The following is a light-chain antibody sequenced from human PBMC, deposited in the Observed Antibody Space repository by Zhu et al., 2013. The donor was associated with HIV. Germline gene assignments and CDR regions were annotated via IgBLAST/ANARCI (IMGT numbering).Light chain of an antibody. CDR3: QQYGRSPPNT. CDR2: GAS. J-gene: IGKJ5*01. V-gene: IGKV3-20*01. Sequence: EIVLTQSPDTVSLSPGERATLSCRASQSVSDNYVAWYQQRSGQPPKLLIYGASTRATGIPERFSASGSGTDFILNISRLEPEDFAVYFCQQYGRSPPNTFGQGTRLEIK. CDR1: QSVSDNY.